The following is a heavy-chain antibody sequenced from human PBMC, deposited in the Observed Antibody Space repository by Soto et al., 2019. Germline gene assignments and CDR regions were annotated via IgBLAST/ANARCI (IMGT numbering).Heavy chain of an antibody. Sequence: EVRLVESGGGLVQPGRSLRLSCAASGFTFDDYAMHWVRQAPGKGLEWVSGISWNSGSIGYADSVKGRFTISRDNAKNSLYLQMNSLRAEDTALYYCAKDGADIVATITGAGWNYFDYWGQGTLVTVSS. CDR1: GFTFDDYA. J-gene: IGHJ4*02. CDR3: AKDGADIVATITGAGWNYFDY. D-gene: IGHD5-12*01. V-gene: IGHV3-9*01. CDR2: ISWNSGSI.